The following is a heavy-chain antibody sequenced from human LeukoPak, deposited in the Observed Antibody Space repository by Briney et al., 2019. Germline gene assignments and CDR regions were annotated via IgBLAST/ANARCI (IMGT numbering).Heavy chain of an antibody. J-gene: IGHJ4*02. CDR3: ADCSGDSCYAAY. Sequence: GGSLRLSCAASGFTFSSYGMHWVRQAPGKGLEWVANINQDGSEKYYVDSVKGRFTISRDNAKNSLYLQMSGLRAEDTAVYYCADCSGDSCYAAYWGQGTLITVSS. D-gene: IGHD2-15*01. CDR2: INQDGSEK. V-gene: IGHV3-7*01. CDR1: GFTFSSYG.